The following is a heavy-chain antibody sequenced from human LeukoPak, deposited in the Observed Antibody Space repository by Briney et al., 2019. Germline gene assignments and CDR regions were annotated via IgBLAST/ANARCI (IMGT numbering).Heavy chain of an antibody. J-gene: IGHJ4*02. V-gene: IGHV4-59*01. CDR3: ARSSGWGNFDY. Sequence: SSETLSLTCTVSGVSISSYYWSWIRQPPGKGLEWIGYIYYSGSTNYNPSLKSRVTISVDTSKNQFSLKLSSVTAADTAVYYCARSSGWGNFDYWGQGTLVTVSS. CDR1: GVSISSYY. D-gene: IGHD6-19*01. CDR2: IYYSGST.